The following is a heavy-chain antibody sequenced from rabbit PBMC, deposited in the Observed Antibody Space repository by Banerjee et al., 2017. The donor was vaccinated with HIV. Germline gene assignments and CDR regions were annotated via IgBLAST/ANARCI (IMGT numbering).Heavy chain of an antibody. V-gene: IGHV1S47*01. CDR2: IYTGSGNT. D-gene: IGHD2-1*01. CDR3: ARGADYGDFYYFVL. Sequence: QQQLEESGGGLVQPEGSLTLTCKASGFDFSSNAMCWVRQAPGKRPEWIGCIYTGSGNTYYASWAKGRFTITRSTSLNTVDLKMTSLTAADTATYFCARGADYGDFYYFVLWGPGTLVTVS. CDR1: GFDFSSNA. J-gene: IGHJ4*01.